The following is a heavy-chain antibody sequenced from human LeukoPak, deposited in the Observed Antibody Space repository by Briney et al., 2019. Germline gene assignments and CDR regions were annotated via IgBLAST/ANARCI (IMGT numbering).Heavy chain of an antibody. D-gene: IGHD4-17*01. CDR3: AKVPHGDYAVDY. CDR1: GFTFSSYG. Sequence: GRSLRLSCAASGFTFSSYGMHWVRQAPCKGLEWVAVISYDGSNKYYADSVKGRFTISRDNSKNTLYLQMNSLRAEDTAVYYCAKVPHGDYAVDYWGQGTLVTVSS. V-gene: IGHV3-30*18. CDR2: ISYDGSNK. J-gene: IGHJ4*02.